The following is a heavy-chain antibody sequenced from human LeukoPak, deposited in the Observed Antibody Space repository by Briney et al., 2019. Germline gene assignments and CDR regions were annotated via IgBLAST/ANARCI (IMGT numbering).Heavy chain of an antibody. CDR1: GGSISSSSYY. J-gene: IGHJ4*02. D-gene: IGHD3-22*01. Sequence: SETLSLTCTVSGGSISSSSYYWGWIRQPPGKGLEWIGSIYYSGSTYYNPSLKSRVTISVDTSKNQFSLKLSSVTAADTAVYYCAGREDLYYYDSSGPFDYWGQGTLVTVSS. CDR2: IYYSGST. V-gene: IGHV4-39*01. CDR3: AGREDLYYYDSSGPFDY.